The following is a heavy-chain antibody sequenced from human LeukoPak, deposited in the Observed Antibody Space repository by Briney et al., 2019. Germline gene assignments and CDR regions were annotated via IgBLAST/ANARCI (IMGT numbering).Heavy chain of an antibody. Sequence: GGSLRLSCAASGFAFSNYAIHWVRQAPGKGLEWVAAISSDGSSKYYAGSVRGRSTISRDKSNNTVSLQMSSLRPEDTAVYYCAKGSGGSCYSSGDVWGQGTTVTVSS. V-gene: IGHV3-30*18. CDR1: GFAFSNYA. CDR3: AKGSGGSCYSSGDV. D-gene: IGHD2-15*01. J-gene: IGHJ6*02. CDR2: ISSDGSSK.